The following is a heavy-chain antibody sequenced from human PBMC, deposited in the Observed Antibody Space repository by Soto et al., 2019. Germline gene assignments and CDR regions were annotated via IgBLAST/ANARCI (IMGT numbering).Heavy chain of an antibody. CDR3: ARDKYSGYDFGL. D-gene: IGHD5-12*01. Sequence: QVQLRESGPGLVKPSQTLSLTCSVSGASVAGGSYYWSWVRQPPGKGLEWIGYIPSRGRPFYNPSLTSRGTISADTSKNQLSLQLTSVNAADTAVYYCARDKYSGYDFGLWGQGTLVTVSS. J-gene: IGHJ5*02. CDR1: GASVAGGSYY. V-gene: IGHV4-30-4*01. CDR2: IPSRGRP.